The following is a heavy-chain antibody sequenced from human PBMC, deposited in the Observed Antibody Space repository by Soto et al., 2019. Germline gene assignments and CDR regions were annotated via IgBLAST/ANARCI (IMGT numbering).Heavy chain of an antibody. CDR2: ISFDGSKK. Sequence: QVQLVESGGGVVQPGRSLRLSCEASGFTFRSYAMHWVRQAPGKGLEWVALISFDGSKKQYADSVKGRFTISRDNSKSTLSRQMNTLPTQDAAVYYCARSGSSFPFDHWGQGTLVPVSS. J-gene: IGHJ4*02. CDR1: GFTFRSYA. V-gene: IGHV3-30*04. CDR3: ARSGSSFPFDH. D-gene: IGHD1-26*01.